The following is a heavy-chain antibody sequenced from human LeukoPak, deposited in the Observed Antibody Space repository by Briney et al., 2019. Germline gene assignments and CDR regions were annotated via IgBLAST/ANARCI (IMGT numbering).Heavy chain of an antibody. CDR3: ARLWRSSWYYWFDP. V-gene: IGHV5-51*01. J-gene: IGHJ5*02. Sequence: GEALKISCKGSGYSFTSYWIGWVRQMPGKGLEWMRIIYPGDSDTRYSPSFQGQVTISADKSISTAYLQWSSLKASDTAMYYCARLWRSSWYYWFDPWRQGTLVTVSS. CDR1: GYSFTSYW. D-gene: IGHD6-13*01. CDR2: IYPGDSDT.